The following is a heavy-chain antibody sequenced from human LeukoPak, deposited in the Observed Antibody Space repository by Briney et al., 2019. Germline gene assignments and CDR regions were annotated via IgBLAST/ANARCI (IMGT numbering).Heavy chain of an antibody. V-gene: IGHV3-66*01. CDR2: IYSGGTT. Sequence: GGSLRLSCAASGITVSSNYMSWVRQAPGKGLEWVSAIYSGGTTDSVDSVKGRFTTSRDDSKNTLYLQMNSLRAEDTAVYYCARASRQFQDAFDIWGQGTMVTVSS. CDR3: ARASRQFQDAFDI. CDR1: GITVSSNY. J-gene: IGHJ3*02. D-gene: IGHD5-24*01.